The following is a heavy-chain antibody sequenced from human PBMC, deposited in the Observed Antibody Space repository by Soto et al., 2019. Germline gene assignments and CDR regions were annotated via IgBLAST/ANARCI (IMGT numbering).Heavy chain of an antibody. Sequence: ASVKVSCKVSGYTLTELSMHWVRQAPGKGLEWMGGFDPEDGETIYAQKFQGRVTVTEDTSTDTAYMELSSLRSEDTAVYYCATVTPYYYDSSGLNWFDPWGQGTLVTFSS. CDR2: FDPEDGET. D-gene: IGHD3-22*01. J-gene: IGHJ5*02. CDR3: ATVTPYYYDSSGLNWFDP. CDR1: GYTLTELS. V-gene: IGHV1-24*01.